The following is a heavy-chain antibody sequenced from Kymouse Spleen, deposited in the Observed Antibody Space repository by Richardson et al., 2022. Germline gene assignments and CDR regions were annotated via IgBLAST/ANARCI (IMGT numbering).Heavy chain of an antibody. J-gene: IGHJ2*01. CDR2: ISWNSGSI. CDR3: AKDKELWFGELLYWYFDL. Sequence: EVQLVESGGGLVQPGRSLRLSCAASGFTFDDYAMHWVRQAPGKGLEWVSGISWNSGSIGYADSVKGRFTISRDNAKNSLYLQMNSLRAEDTALYYCAKDKELWFGELLYWYFDLWGRGTLVTVSS. CDR1: GFTFDDYA. D-gene: IGHD3-10*01. V-gene: IGHV3-9*01.